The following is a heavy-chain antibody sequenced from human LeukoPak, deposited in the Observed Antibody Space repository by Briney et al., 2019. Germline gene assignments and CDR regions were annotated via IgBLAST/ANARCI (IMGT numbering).Heavy chain of an antibody. J-gene: IGHJ5*02. CDR1: GFTFSDYY. CDR3: ARDYCSSTSCLNWFDP. Sequence: GGSLRLSCAASGFTFSDYYMSWIRQAPGKGLEWVSYISSSGSTIYYADSVKGRFTISRGNAKNSLYLQMNSLRAEDTAVYYCARDYCSSTSCLNWFDPWGQGTLVTVSS. V-gene: IGHV3-11*01. D-gene: IGHD2-2*01. CDR2: ISSSGSTI.